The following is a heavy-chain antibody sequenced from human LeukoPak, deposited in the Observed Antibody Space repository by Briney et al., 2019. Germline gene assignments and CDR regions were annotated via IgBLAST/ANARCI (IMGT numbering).Heavy chain of an antibody. CDR1: GYSFTSYW. V-gene: IGHV5-51*01. CDR2: IYPGDSDT. CDR3: ARYGGGIAAAGGPDY. J-gene: IGHJ4*02. Sequence: GESLKISCKGSGYSFTSYWIGWVRQLPGKGLEWMGIIYPGDSDTRYSPSFQGQVTISADKSISTAYLQWSSLKASDTAMYYCARYGGGIAAAGGPDYWGQGTLVTVSS. D-gene: IGHD6-13*01.